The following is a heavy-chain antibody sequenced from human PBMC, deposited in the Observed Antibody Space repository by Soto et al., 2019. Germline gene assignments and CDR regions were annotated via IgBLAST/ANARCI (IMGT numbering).Heavy chain of an antibody. D-gene: IGHD2-21*02. CDR3: AKVKPVVTAILNYFDY. Sequence: GGSLRLSCAASGFTFSSYGMHWVRQAPGKGLEWVAVISYDGSNKYYADSVKGRFTISRDNSKNTLYLQVNSLRAEDTAVYYCAKVKPVVTAILNYFDYWGQGTLVTVSS. J-gene: IGHJ4*02. CDR2: ISYDGSNK. V-gene: IGHV3-30*18. CDR1: GFTFSSYG.